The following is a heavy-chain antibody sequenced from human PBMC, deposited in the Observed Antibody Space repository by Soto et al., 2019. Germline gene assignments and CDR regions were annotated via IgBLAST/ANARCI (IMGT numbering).Heavy chain of an antibody. V-gene: IGHV3-30-3*01. CDR2: ISYDGSNK. Sequence: HPGGSLRLSCAASGFTFSSYAMHWVRQAPGKGLEWVAVISYDGSNKYYADSVKGRFTISRDNSKNTLYLQMNSLRAEDTAVYYCARAIWYSSSTGLDPWGQGTLVTVSS. CDR3: ARAIWYSSSTGLDP. J-gene: IGHJ5*02. D-gene: IGHD6-6*01. CDR1: GFTFSSYA.